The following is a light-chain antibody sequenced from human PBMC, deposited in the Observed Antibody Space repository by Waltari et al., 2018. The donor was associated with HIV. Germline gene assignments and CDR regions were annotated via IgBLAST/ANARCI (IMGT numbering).Light chain of an antibody. V-gene: IGKV3-20*01. CDR2: GAS. J-gene: IGKJ1*01. CDR1: QSVPNNY. Sequence: FVLTQSPGTLSLSPEDRATISCRASQSVPNNYLAWYQKKVGQAPRLLIYGASTRATGMPSRFSGSGSGAEFTRTINRLEPEDFAVYYCQHYGTSLHGTFGQGTKVEIK. CDR3: QHYGTSLHGT.